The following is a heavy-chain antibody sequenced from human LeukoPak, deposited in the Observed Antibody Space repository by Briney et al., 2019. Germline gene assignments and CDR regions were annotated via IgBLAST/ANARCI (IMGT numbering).Heavy chain of an antibody. Sequence: ASVKVSCKASGYTSISYGISWVRQAPGQGLEWMGWINAYNGNTNCAQKVQGRVTMTTDTSTSTAYMELRSLRSDDTAVYYCARDEGGVVVPAADEAFDIWGQGTMVTVSS. CDR2: INAYNGNT. CDR1: GYTSISYG. J-gene: IGHJ3*02. V-gene: IGHV1-18*01. D-gene: IGHD2-2*01. CDR3: ARDEGGVVVPAADEAFDI.